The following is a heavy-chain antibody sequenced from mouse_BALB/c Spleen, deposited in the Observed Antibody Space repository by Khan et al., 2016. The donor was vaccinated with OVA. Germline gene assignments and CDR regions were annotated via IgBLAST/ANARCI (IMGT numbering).Heavy chain of an antibody. CDR3: ARSLYYSYGYALDC. D-gene: IGHD2-12*01. V-gene: IGHV3-2*02. CDR1: GYSITSDYA. Sequence: EVQLVESGPGLVKPSQSLSLTCTVTGYSITSDYAWNWIRQFPGNKLEWMGYISSTGSTSYNPSLKSRISITRDISKNQFFLQLKSVTTEDTATYYCARSLYYSYGYALDCWGRGTSCTVSS. CDR2: ISSTGST. J-gene: IGHJ4*01.